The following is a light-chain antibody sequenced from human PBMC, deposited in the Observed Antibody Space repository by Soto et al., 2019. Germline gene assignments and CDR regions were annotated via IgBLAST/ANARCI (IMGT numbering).Light chain of an antibody. CDR3: QQYGGSPPIT. CDR2: GAS. Sequence: EIVLTQSPGTLSLFPGERATLSCRASQSVSSSYLAWYQQKPGQAPRLLIYGASTRATGIPDRFSGSGSGTDFTLTISRLEPEDFAVYFCQQYGGSPPITFGQGTRLEIK. CDR1: QSVSSSY. V-gene: IGKV3-20*01. J-gene: IGKJ5*01.